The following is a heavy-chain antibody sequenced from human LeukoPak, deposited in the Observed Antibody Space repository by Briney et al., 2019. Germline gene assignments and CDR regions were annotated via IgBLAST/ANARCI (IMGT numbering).Heavy chain of an antibody. CDR2: IYYSGST. CDR1: GGSISSYY. V-gene: IGHV4-59*08. J-gene: IGHJ3*02. Sequence: PSETLSLTCTVSGGSISSYYWSWIRQPPGKGLEWIGYIYYSGSTNYNPSLKSRVTISVDTSKNQFSLKLSSVTAADTAVYYCASHCSSWLPDAFDIWGQGTMVTVSS. D-gene: IGHD6-13*01. CDR3: ASHCSSWLPDAFDI.